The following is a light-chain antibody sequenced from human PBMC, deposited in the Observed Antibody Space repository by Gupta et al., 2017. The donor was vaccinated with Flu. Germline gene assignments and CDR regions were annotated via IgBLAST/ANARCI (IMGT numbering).Light chain of an antibody. CDR3: GTWDNSLSEVV. V-gene: IGLV1-51*01. J-gene: IGLJ2*01. CDR1: NSNIGINY. Sequence: QSVLTQPPSVSAAPGQKVPFSCSGSNSNIGINYVSWYQQLPGTAPKLLIYNNNRRPSGIPDRFSGSKSGTSATLGITGLQTGDEAVYYCGTWDNSLSEVVFGGGTKLAVL. CDR2: NNN.